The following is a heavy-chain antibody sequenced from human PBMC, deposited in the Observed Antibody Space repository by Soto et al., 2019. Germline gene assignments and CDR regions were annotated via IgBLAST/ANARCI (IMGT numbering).Heavy chain of an antibody. CDR3: VRQGFGRLHGLVDV. Sequence: QVQLQESGPGLVKPSETLSLTCTVSDDSSSSYKWSWIRQPPGRRLEWIGYIDSKGGTSYNPSLQSRVTISIDTSTKQFSLKRSSVTAADTAVYYCVRQGFGRLHGLVDVWGQGTTVTVSS. D-gene: IGHD3-10*01. J-gene: IGHJ6*02. V-gene: IGHV4-59*08. CDR2: IDSKGGT. CDR1: DDSSSSYK.